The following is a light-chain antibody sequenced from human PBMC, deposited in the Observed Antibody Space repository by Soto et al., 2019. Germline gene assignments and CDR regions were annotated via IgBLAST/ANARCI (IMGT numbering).Light chain of an antibody. CDR1: SGNSNS. V-gene: IGKV1-9*01. Sequence: IQLTQCPSSLCGSXGDRVTITGRSRSGNSNSLAGYQQKPGTAPKVXXDAASTLQRGGPSRFSGRGSGTDFTRTISSLQPEDFATYYGQQLNSYPWTFGQGTKVDI. J-gene: IGKJ1*01. CDR3: QQLNSYPWT. CDR2: AAS.